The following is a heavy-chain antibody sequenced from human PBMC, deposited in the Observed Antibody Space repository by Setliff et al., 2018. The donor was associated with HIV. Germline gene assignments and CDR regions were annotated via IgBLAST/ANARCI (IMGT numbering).Heavy chain of an antibody. CDR1: DFTFSSYA. CDR3: AAQYLRVDDAFDI. J-gene: IGHJ3*02. CDR2: IYSGGYST. D-gene: IGHD2-2*01. V-gene: IGHV3-NL1*01. Sequence: GGSLRLSCTASDFTFSSYAMTWVRQAPGKGLEWVSVIYSGGYSTYYADSVKGRFTISRDISKNTLYLQMNSLTSEDTAVYYCAAQYLRVDDAFDIWGQGTMVTV.